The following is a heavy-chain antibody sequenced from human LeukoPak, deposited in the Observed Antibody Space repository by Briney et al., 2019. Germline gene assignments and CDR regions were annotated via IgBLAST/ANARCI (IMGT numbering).Heavy chain of an antibody. CDR3: AKRGVVIRAVIIVGFHKEAYYFDY. CDR2: ISDGGGSR. CDR1: GFTLSNYG. V-gene: IGHV3-23*01. J-gene: IGHJ4*02. Sequence: GGSLRLSCAVSGFTLSNYGVSWVRQAPGKGLEWVAGISDGGGSRNYADSVKGRFTISRDNPKNTLYLQMNSLRAEDTAVYFCAKRGVVIRAVIIVGFHKEAYYFDYWGQGALVTVSS. D-gene: IGHD3-10*01.